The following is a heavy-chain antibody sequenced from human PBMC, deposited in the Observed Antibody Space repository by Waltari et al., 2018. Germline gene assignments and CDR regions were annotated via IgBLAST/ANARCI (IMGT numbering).Heavy chain of an antibody. Sequence: QLQLQESGPGLVKPSETLSLTCTVSGGSISSSSYYWGWIRQPPGKGLEWIGSIYYSWSTYYNPSLKSRVTISVDTSKNQFSLKLSSVTAADTAVYYCASGGSSWIYYYYYMDVWGKGTTVTVSS. D-gene: IGHD6-13*01. CDR3: ASGGSSWIYYYYYMDV. J-gene: IGHJ6*03. V-gene: IGHV4-39*07. CDR1: GGSISSSSYY. CDR2: IYYSWST.